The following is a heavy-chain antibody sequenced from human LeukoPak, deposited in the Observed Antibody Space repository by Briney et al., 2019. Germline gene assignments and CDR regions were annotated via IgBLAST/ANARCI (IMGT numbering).Heavy chain of an antibody. V-gene: IGHV3-21*01. Sequence: GGSLRLSCAASGFTFSSYAMSWVRQAPGKGLEWVSSISSSSSYIYYADSVKGRFTISRDNAKNSLYLQMNSLRAEDTAVYYCARDHVLYYDSSGDDYWGQGTLVTVSS. D-gene: IGHD3-22*01. J-gene: IGHJ4*02. CDR1: GFTFSSYA. CDR2: ISSSSSYI. CDR3: ARDHVLYYDSSGDDY.